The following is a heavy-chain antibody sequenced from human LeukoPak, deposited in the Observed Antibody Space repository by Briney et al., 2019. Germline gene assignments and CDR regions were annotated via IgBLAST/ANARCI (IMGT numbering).Heavy chain of an antibody. Sequence: GGSLRLSCAASGFTFSSYEMNWVRQAPGTGLEWVPYISSSGSTIYYADSVKGRFTISRDNAKNSLYLQMNSLRAEDTAVYYCARRSYYWVYWGQGTLVTVSS. CDR2: ISSSGSTI. V-gene: IGHV3-48*03. CDR3: ARRSYYWVY. D-gene: IGHD1-26*01. CDR1: GFTFSSYE. J-gene: IGHJ4*02.